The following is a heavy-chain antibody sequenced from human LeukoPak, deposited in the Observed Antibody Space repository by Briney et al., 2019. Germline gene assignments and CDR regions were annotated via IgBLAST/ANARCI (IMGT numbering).Heavy chain of an antibody. J-gene: IGHJ4*02. CDR1: GGSISSGDYY. V-gene: IGHV4-30-4*01. Sequence: SQTLSLTCTVSGGSISSGDYYWSWIRQPPGKGLEWVGYIYYSGSTYYNPSLKSRVTISVDTSKNQFSLKLSSVTAADTAVYYCARGVRFLEWLYEVDYWGQGNLVTVSS. CDR3: ARGVRFLEWLYEVDY. CDR2: IYYSGST. D-gene: IGHD3-3*01.